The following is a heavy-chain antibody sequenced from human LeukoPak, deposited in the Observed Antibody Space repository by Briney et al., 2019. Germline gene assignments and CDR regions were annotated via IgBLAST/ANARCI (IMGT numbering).Heavy chain of an antibody. Sequence: GGSLRLSCAASGFTLSSYGMHWVRQAPGKGLEWVAFIRYDGSNKYYADSVKGRFTISRDNSKNTLYLQMNSLRAEDTAVYYCAKRGRYCSGGSCYFDYWGQGTLVTVSS. CDR1: GFTLSSYG. V-gene: IGHV3-30*02. CDR2: IRYDGSNK. J-gene: IGHJ4*02. CDR3: AKRGRYCSGGSCYFDY. D-gene: IGHD2-15*01.